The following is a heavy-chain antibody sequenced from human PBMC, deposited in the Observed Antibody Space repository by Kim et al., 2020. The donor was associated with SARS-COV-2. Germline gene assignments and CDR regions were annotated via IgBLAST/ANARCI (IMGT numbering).Heavy chain of an antibody. Sequence: ASVKVSCKASGYSFLTYGISWVRQAPGQGLEWMGWILTENGDTKYAQKLQGRVTMTTDTSTSTVYMELRSLRSDDTAVYYCARDRQGRWFVNDHWGPGTL. CDR2: ILTENGDT. CDR1: GYSFLTYG. D-gene: IGHD3-10*01. V-gene: IGHV1-18*01. J-gene: IGHJ4*02. CDR3: ARDRQGRWFVNDH.